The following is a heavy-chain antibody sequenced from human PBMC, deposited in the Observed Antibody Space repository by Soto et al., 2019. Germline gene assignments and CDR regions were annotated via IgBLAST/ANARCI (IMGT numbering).Heavy chain of an antibody. D-gene: IGHD1-1*01. CDR2: ISYTGTT. CDR1: GVSISSGYF. CDR3: ARDGNWRLDY. V-gene: IGHV4-31*03. Sequence: SETLSLTCTVSGVSISSGYFWSWIRQRPGKGPEWIGYISYTGTTFSNPALKSRVALSTDTSKNQFSLHLTSMTAEDTAVYYCARDGNWRLDYWGQGALVTVSS. J-gene: IGHJ4*02.